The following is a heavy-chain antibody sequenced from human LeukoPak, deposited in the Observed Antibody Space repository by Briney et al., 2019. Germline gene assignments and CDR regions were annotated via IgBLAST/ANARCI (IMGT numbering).Heavy chain of an antibody. CDR1: GFTFSSYW. CDR3: ARGAPQLDY. CDR2: INSDWSST. J-gene: IGHJ4*02. Sequence: GGSLRLSCAASGFTFSSYWMHWDRQAPGKWLVWVSRINSDWSSTSYADSVKGRFTISRDNAKNTLYLQMNSLRAEDTAVYYCARGAPQLDYWGQGTLVTVSS. V-gene: IGHV3-74*01.